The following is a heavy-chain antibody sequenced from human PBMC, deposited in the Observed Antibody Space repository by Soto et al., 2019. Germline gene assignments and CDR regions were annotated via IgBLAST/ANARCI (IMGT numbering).Heavy chain of an antibody. V-gene: IGHV1-18*04. D-gene: IGHD3-10*01. CDR1: GYTFTSYG. CDR3: ARDFQGLLWFGELPHFDY. CDR2: ISAYNGNT. J-gene: IGHJ4*02. Sequence: GQLVQSGAEVKKPGSSVKVSCKASGYTFTSYGISWVRQAPGQGLEWLGWISAYNGNTNYAQKLQGRVTMTTDTSTSTAYMELRSLRSDDTAVYYCARDFQGLLWFGELPHFDYWGQGTLVTVSS.